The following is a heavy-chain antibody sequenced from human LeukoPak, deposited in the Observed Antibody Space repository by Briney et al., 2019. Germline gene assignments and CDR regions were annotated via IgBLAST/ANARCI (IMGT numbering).Heavy chain of an antibody. Sequence: ASVKVSCKASGYTFTSYGISWVRQAPGQGLEWMGWISAYNGNTNYAQKLQGRVTMTTDTSTSTAYMELRSLRSDDTAVYYCARDPYSGYDKRVYYFDYWGQGTLVTVSS. CDR1: GYTFTSYG. CDR3: ARDPYSGYDKRVYYFDY. CDR2: ISAYNGNT. D-gene: IGHD5-12*01. V-gene: IGHV1-18*01. J-gene: IGHJ4*02.